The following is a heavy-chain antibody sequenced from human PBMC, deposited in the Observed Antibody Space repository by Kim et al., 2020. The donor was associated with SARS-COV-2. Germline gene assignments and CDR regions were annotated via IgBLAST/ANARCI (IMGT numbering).Heavy chain of an antibody. V-gene: IGHV3-74*01. Sequence: SVKDRFTISRDNANNALYLQMNSRRVEDTAVYYCVRDQAYCGSTSCPFDYWGQGTLVTVSS. D-gene: IGHD2-2*01. J-gene: IGHJ4*02. CDR3: VRDQAYCGSTSCPFDY.